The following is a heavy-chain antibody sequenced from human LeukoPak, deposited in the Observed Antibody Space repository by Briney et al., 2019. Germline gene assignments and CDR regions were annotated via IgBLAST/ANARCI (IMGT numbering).Heavy chain of an antibody. Sequence: ASVKVSCKASGYTFTSYGISWVRQAPGQGLEWMGWISAYNGNTNYAQKLQGRVTMTTDTSTSTAYMELRSLRSDDTAVYYCARSPLAPVLRFLAWLGWFDPWGQGTLVTVSS. CDR1: GYTFTSYG. CDR3: ARSPLAPVLRFLAWLGWFDP. J-gene: IGHJ5*02. D-gene: IGHD3-3*01. V-gene: IGHV1-18*01. CDR2: ISAYNGNT.